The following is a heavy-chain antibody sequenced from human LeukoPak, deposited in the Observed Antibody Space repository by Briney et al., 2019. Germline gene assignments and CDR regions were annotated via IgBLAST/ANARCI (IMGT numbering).Heavy chain of an antibody. J-gene: IGHJ5*02. CDR3: ARVHRAGGWTLALDP. CDR2: IDPDSGGT. V-gene: IGHV1-2*02. Sequence: ASVKVSCKASGYTFTCYFMHWVRQAPGQGLEWMGWIDPDSGGTNYAQVFQGRVTVTRDKSISTAYMELSSLRSDDTAVYYCARVHRAGGWTLALDPWGQGTLVTVSS. CDR1: GYTFTCYF. D-gene: IGHD5-12*01.